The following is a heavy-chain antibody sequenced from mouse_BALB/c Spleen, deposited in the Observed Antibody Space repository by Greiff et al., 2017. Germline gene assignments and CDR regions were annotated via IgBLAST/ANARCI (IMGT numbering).Heavy chain of an antibody. Sequence: EVHLVESGGGLVKPGGSLKLSCAASGFTFSDYYMYWVRQTPEKRLEWVATISDGGSYTYYPDSVKGRFTISRDNAKNNLYLQMSSLKSEDTAMYYCARAYRYDAWFAYWGQGTLVTVSA. J-gene: IGHJ3*01. V-gene: IGHV5-4*02. CDR2: ISDGGSYT. CDR3: ARAYRYDAWFAY. CDR1: GFTFSDYY. D-gene: IGHD2-14*01.